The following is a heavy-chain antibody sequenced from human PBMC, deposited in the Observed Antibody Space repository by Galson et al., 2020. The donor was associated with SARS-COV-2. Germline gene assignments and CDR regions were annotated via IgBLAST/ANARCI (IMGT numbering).Heavy chain of an antibody. J-gene: IGHJ4*02. CDR2: TKAKTRGPTT. CDR1: GFTFRDAW. D-gene: IGHD2-21*01. Sequence: GGPLRPSCAALGFTFRDAWMNGFRQAPGKGREGLGRTKAKTRGPTTDYAAPVKARFTVSRDDAKNTLFLQMNSLKTADTGVYYCTTDRGRNCGGDCYSIDYWGQGALVTVSS. V-gene: IGHV3-15*01. CDR3: TTDRGRNCGGDCYSIDY.